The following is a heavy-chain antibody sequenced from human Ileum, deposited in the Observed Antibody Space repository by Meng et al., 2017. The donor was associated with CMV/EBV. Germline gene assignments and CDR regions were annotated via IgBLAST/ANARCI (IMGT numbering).Heavy chain of an antibody. Sequence: SETLSLTCTVSGGSISSYYWSWIRLPPGKGLEWIGYIYYSGSTNYNPSLKSRVTISVDTSKNQFSLKLSSVTAADTAVYYCARARKTLIAARVTAFDIWGQGTMVTVSS. CDR1: GGSISSYY. J-gene: IGHJ3*02. V-gene: IGHV4-59*01. D-gene: IGHD6-6*01. CDR2: IYYSGST. CDR3: ARARKTLIAARVTAFDI.